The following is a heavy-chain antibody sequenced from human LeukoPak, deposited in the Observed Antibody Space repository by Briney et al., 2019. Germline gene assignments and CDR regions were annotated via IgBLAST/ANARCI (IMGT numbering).Heavy chain of an antibody. CDR2: IIPIFGTP. J-gene: IGHJ4*02. CDR3: AGGLDRGVVITPGFDY. D-gene: IGHD3-22*01. CDR1: GGTFSSYA. V-gene: IGHV1-69*13. Sequence: ASVKVSCKASGGTFSSYAISWVRQAPGQGLEWMGGIIPIFGTPNYAQKFQGRVTITADESTSTAYMELSSLRSEDTAVYYCAGGLDRGVVITPGFDYWGQGTLVTVSS.